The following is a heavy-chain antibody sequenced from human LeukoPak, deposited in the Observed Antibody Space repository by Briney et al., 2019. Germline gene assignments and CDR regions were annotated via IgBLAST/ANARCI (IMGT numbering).Heavy chain of an antibody. V-gene: IGHV3-30*02. CDR3: ASLYGSGSYSSDWFDP. Sequence: GGSLRLSCAASGFTFSSYGMHWVRQAPGKGLEWVAFIRYEGSNKYYADSVKGRFNISRDNAKNSLYLQMNSLRAEDTAVYYCASLYGSGSYSSDWFDPWGQGTLVTVSS. D-gene: IGHD3-10*01. CDR2: IRYEGSNK. J-gene: IGHJ5*02. CDR1: GFTFSSYG.